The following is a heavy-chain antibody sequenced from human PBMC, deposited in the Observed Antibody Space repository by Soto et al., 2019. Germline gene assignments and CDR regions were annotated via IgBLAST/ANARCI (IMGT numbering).Heavy chain of an antibody. D-gene: IGHD1-1*01. CDR2: IYPDDSDT. J-gene: IGHJ4*02. Sequence: GQSLKLSCKGSAYRFTSYWIGWVRQLPGKGLEWMGIIYPDDSDTRYSPSFQGQVTISADKSINTAYLQWSSLKDSDTAMYYCARGGVTTRTFDYWGQGTMVTSP. CDR3: ARGGVTTRTFDY. V-gene: IGHV5-51*01. CDR1: AYRFTSYW.